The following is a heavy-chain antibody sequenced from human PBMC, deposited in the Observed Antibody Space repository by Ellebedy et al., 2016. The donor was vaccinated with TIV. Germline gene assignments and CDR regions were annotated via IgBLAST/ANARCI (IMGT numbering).Heavy chain of an antibody. J-gene: IGHJ4*02. CDR3: AREKVSSLDY. V-gene: IGHV3-21*01. D-gene: IGHD2-8*01. CDR1: GFTFSSYT. CDR2: ISGYSSYI. Sequence: GESLKISCAASGFTFSSYTINWVRQAPGTGLEWISAISGYSSYIYYADSVKGRFTISRDNAKNSLYLQMTSLRGEDTAGYYCAREKVSSLDYWGQGTLVAVSS.